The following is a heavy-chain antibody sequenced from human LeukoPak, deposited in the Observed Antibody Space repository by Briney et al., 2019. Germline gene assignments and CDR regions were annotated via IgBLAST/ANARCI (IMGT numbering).Heavy chain of an antibody. J-gene: IGHJ6*02. CDR3: AKNPSDSIFYGMDA. CDR1: GFTFSSYA. CDR2: ISGSGGNT. Sequence: GGSLRLSCAASGFTFSSYAMSWVRQAPGKGLEWVSAISGSGGNTHYADSVKGRFTISRDNSKNTLYLQMNSLRAEDTAVYYCAKNPSDSIFYGMDAWGQGTTVTVSS. V-gene: IGHV3-23*01. D-gene: IGHD2-21*02.